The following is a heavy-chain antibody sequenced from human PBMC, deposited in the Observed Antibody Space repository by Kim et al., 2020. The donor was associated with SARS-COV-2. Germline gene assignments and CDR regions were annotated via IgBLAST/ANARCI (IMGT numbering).Heavy chain of an antibody. CDR3: AGCLQWLAH. V-gene: IGHV4-59*01. J-gene: IGHJ4*02. CDR2: GST. D-gene: IGHD6-19*01. Sequence: GSTNYNPALKSRVSISVDTSKNQCSLRLGSVTAEDSAGYYCAGCLQWLAHWGQGTLVTVSS.